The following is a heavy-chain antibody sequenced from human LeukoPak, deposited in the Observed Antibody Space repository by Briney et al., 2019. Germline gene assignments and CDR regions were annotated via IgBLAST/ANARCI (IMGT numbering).Heavy chain of an antibody. CDR3: ARVRADTAMARYYYYMDV. CDR2: IYYSGST. V-gene: IGHV4-39*07. D-gene: IGHD5-18*01. CDR1: GGSISSYY. J-gene: IGHJ6*03. Sequence: SETLSLTCTVSGGSISSYYWGWIRQPPGKGLEWIGSIYYSGSTYYNPSLKSRVTISVDTSKNQFSLKLSSVAAADTAVYYCARVRADTAMARYYYYMDVWGKGTTVTVSS.